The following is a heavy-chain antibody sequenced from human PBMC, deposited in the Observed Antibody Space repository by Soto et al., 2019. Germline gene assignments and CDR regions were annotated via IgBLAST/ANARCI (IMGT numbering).Heavy chain of an antibody. V-gene: IGHV3-23*01. CDR3: AKDLGYMGFEWELTPPDAFDI. CDR1: GFTFSSYV. D-gene: IGHD1-26*01. J-gene: IGHJ3*02. Sequence: EVQLLESGGGLVQPGGSLRLSCAASGFTFSSYVMSWVRQAPGKGLEWVSAISGSGGSTYYADSVKGRFTISRDNSKNTLYLQMNSLRAEDTAVYYCAKDLGYMGFEWELTPPDAFDIWGQGTMVTVSS. CDR2: ISGSGGST.